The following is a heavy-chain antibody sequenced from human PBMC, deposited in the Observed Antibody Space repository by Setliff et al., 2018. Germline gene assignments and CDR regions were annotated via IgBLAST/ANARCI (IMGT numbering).Heavy chain of an antibody. CDR2: ITGDGTVI. CDR1: GFTFSSYE. V-gene: IGHV3-48*03. CDR3: VSEDVYGSGNPWY. Sequence: PGGSLRLSCAASGFTFSSYEMNWVRQARGKGLEWVSSITGDGTVIDYADSVKGRFSISRDNPKNSLYLQLNRLSAEDTAIYYCVSEDVYGSGNPWYWGHGTLVTV. J-gene: IGHJ4*01. D-gene: IGHD3-10*01.